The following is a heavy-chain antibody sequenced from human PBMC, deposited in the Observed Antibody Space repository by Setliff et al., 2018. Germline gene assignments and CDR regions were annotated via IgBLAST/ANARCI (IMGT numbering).Heavy chain of an antibody. J-gene: IGHJ3*02. CDR1: GYRFSSHW. CDR2: IYPGDSDT. Sequence: GESLKISCKGSGYRFSSHWIGWVRQMPGKGLEWMGIIYPGDSDTRYSPSFQGQVTISADKPISTVYLQWSSLKASDTAMYYCARQGIFGSDAFDIWGQGTMVTVSS. V-gene: IGHV5-51*01. D-gene: IGHD3-3*01. CDR3: ARQGIFGSDAFDI.